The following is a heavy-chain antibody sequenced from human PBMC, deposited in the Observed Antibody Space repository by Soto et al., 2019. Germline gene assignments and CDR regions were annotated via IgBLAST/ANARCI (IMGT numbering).Heavy chain of an antibody. V-gene: IGHV3-23*01. D-gene: IGHD2-21*02. Sequence: PGGSLRLSCAATGFTFSVYAMTWVRQAPGKGLEWVSAVTANGGSTYSADSVNGRFTISRDNSKNTLFLQMNSLRAEDTAVYYCASLGVGDWANYYYYYGMDVWGQGTTVTVSS. CDR3: ASLGVGDWANYYYYYGMDV. J-gene: IGHJ6*02. CDR2: VTANGGST. CDR1: GFTFSVYA.